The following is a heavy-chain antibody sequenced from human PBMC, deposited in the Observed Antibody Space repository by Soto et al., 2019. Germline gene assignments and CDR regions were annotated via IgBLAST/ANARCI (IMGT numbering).Heavy chain of an antibody. D-gene: IGHD3-22*01. CDR3: VKVYSSASYFPDY. J-gene: IGHJ4*02. Sequence: GWSLRLSCAASGFTFSNYAMGWVRQTPGKGLEWVSGISARGDSTYYADSVKGRFTISRDSSRDTLYLQMNSLRAEDTAVYSCVKVYSSASYFPDYWGQGTLVTVFS. CDR2: ISARGDST. CDR1: GFTFSNYA. V-gene: IGHV3-23*01.